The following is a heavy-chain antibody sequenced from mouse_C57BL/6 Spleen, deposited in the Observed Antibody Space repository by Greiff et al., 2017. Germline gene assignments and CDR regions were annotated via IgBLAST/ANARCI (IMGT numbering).Heavy chain of an antibody. D-gene: IGHD1-1*01. CDR2: ILPGSGST. CDR3: ARKRAITTVVPSYWYFDV. CDR1: GYTFTGYW. J-gene: IGHJ1*03. Sequence: VQLQQSGAELMKPGASVKLSCKATGYTFTGYWIEWVKQRPGHGLEWIGEILPGSGSTNYNEKFKGKATFTADTSANTAYMQLSSLTTEDSAIYYCARKRAITTVVPSYWYFDVWGKGTTVTVSS. V-gene: IGHV1-9*01.